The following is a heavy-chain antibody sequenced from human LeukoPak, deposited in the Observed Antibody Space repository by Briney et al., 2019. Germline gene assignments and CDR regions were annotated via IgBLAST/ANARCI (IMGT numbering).Heavy chain of an antibody. CDR2: ISGSGGYT. D-gene: IGHD6-13*01. V-gene: IGHV3-23*01. CDR3: AKQQQVAYSYFDY. J-gene: IGHJ4*02. CDR1: GFTFSTYA. Sequence: GGSLRLSCAASGFTFSTYAMSWVRQAPGKGLEWVSAISGSGGYTYYSDSARGRFTISRDISKNTLYLQMSSLRAEDTAVYYCAKQQQVAYSYFDYWVQGTLVTVSS.